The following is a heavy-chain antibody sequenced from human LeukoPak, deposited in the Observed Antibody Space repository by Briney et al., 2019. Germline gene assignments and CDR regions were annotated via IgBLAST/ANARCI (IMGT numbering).Heavy chain of an antibody. Sequence: SVKVSCKASGGTFSSYAISWVRQAPGQGLEWMXGIIPIFGTANYAQKFQGRVTITADESTSAAYMELSSLRSEDTAVYYCARVNPIVVVVAATLGVWFDPWGQGTLVTVSS. CDR3: ARVNPIVVVVAATLGVWFDP. D-gene: IGHD2-15*01. V-gene: IGHV1-69*13. J-gene: IGHJ5*02. CDR1: GGTFSSYA. CDR2: IIPIFGTA.